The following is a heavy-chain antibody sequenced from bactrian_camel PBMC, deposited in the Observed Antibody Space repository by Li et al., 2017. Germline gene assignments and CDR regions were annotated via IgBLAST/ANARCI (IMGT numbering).Heavy chain of an antibody. V-gene: IGHV3S53*01. CDR2: AGGGSM. CDR1: GSSLSSYC. Sequence: HVQLVESGGGSAQAGGSLTLSCVASGSSLSSYCMGWFRQAPGKEREGIAAAGGGSMTYADSVKGRFTISHDNAKKTLYLQMNSLKPEDTAMYYCAADCFAGTTIAPVDSGVWGQGTQVTVS. D-gene: IGHD4*01. CDR3: AADCFAGTTIAPVDSGV. J-gene: IGHJ6*01.